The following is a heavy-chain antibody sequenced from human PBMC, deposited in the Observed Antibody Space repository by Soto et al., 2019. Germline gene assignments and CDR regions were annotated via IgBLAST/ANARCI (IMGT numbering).Heavy chain of an antibody. J-gene: IGHJ6*02. CDR3: ARDYDFWSGYYTGVYYYGMDV. Sequence: GASVKVSCKASGGIFSSYAISWVRQAPGQGLEWMGGVIPIFGTANYAQKFQGRVTITADESTSTAYMELSSLRSEDTAVYYCARDYDFWSGYYTGVYYYGMDVWGQGTTVTV. D-gene: IGHD3-3*01. V-gene: IGHV1-69*13. CDR2: VIPIFGTA. CDR1: GGIFSSYA.